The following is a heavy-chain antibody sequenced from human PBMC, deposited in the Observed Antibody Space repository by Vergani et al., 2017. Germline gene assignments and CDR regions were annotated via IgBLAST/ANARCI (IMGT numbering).Heavy chain of an antibody. CDR1: GFTFSSYW. J-gene: IGHJ4*02. CDR2: IKQDGSEK. D-gene: IGHD1-26*01. V-gene: IGHV3-7*01. Sequence: EVQLVESGGGLVQPGGSLRLSCVASGFTFSSYWMSWVRQAPGKGLEWVANIKQDGSEKYYVDSVKGRFTISRDNAKNSLYLQMNSLRAEDTAVYYCARDRRRSYLPRDYGSQGSLVTVSS. CDR3: ARDRRRSYLPRDY.